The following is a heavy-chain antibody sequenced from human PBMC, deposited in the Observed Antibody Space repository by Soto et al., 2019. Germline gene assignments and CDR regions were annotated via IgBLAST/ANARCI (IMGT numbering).Heavy chain of an antibody. D-gene: IGHD3-10*02. J-gene: IGHJ4*02. CDR2: ISYSGSTK. CDR3: ARDYVGHYVRAFDY. V-gene: IGHV3-48*03. CDR1: GFTFGSYE. Sequence: ASGFTFGSYEMNWVRQAPGKGLEWVSYISYSGSTKDYADSVKGRFTISRDNAKNSLYLQMSSLRAEDTAVYYCARDYVGHYVRAFDYWGQGILVTVYS.